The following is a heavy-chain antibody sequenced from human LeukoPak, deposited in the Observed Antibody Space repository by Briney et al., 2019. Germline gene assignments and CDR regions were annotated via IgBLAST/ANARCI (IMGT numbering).Heavy chain of an antibody. CDR2: ISGSGGST. V-gene: IGHV3-23*01. CDR1: GFTFSGYW. J-gene: IGHJ3*02. D-gene: IGHD3-10*01. Sequence: GGSLRLSCAASGFTFSGYWMTWVRQAPGKGLEWVSAISGSGGSTYYADSVKGRFTISRDNSKNTLYLQMNSLRAEDTAVYYCAKTQPLASGDSVWVGAFDIWAKGQWSPSLQ. CDR3: AKTQPLASGDSVWVGAFDI.